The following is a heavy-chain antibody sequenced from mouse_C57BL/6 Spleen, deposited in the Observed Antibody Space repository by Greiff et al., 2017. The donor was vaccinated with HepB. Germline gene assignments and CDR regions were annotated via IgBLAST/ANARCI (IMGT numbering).Heavy chain of an antibody. CDR1: GFTFSDYG. V-gene: IGHV5-17*01. Sequence: EVKLQESGGGLVKPGGSLKLSCAASGFTFSDYGMHWVRQAPEKGLEWVAYISSGSSTIYYADTVKGRFTISRDNAKNTLFLHMTSLRSEDTAMYYCARPESQGFAYWGQGTLVTVSA. J-gene: IGHJ3*01. CDR2: ISSGSSTI. CDR3: ARPESQGFAY.